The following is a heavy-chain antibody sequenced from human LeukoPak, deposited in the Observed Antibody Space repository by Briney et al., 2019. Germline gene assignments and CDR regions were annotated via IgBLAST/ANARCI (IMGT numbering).Heavy chain of an antibody. V-gene: IGHV3-21*01. CDR2: ISSSSSYI. CDR1: GFTFSSYS. D-gene: IGHD3-22*01. CDR3: ARDFGLDDSSEGAFDI. J-gene: IGHJ3*02. Sequence: PGGSLRLSCAASGFTFSSYSMNWVRQAPGKGLEWVSSISSSSSYIYYADSVKGRFTISRDNSKNTLYLQMNSLRAEDTAVYYCARDFGLDDSSEGAFDIWGQGTMVTVSS.